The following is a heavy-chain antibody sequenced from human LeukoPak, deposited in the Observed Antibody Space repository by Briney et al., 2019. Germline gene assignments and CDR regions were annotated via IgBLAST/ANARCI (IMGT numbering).Heavy chain of an antibody. D-gene: IGHD5-12*01. Sequence: PGGSPRLSCAASGFTFSSYAMTWVRQAPGKGLEWVSAISGSAGRTYYADSVKGRFTISRDNSKNTLYLQMNSLRAEDTAVYYCVRDRDIAYLRADFWGQGTLVTVSS. V-gene: IGHV3-23*01. J-gene: IGHJ4*02. CDR3: VRDRDIAYLRADF. CDR2: ISGSAGRT. CDR1: GFTFSSYA.